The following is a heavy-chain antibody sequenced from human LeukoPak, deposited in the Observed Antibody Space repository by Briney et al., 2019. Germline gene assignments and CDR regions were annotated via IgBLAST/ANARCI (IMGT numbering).Heavy chain of an antibody. CDR3: ARGFSLYGSGSIDWFDP. J-gene: IGHJ5*02. D-gene: IGHD3-10*01. Sequence: SETLSLTCTVSGGSISSSTYYWSWIRQPPGKGLEWIGYIYYSGSTNYNPSLKSRVTISVDTSKNQFSLKLSSVTAADTAVYYCARGFSLYGSGSIDWFDPWGQGTLVTVSS. CDR2: IYYSGST. CDR1: GGSISSSTYY. V-gene: IGHV4-61*01.